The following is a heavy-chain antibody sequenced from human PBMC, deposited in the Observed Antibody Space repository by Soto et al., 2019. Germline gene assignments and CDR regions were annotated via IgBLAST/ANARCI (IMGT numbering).Heavy chain of an antibody. V-gene: IGHV3-21*01. J-gene: IGHJ5*02. D-gene: IGHD6-19*01. CDR1: GFTFSTYA. CDR2: ISYSGTDI. CDR3: ARHAVGHLGFWFVP. Sequence: EVQLVESGGGLVKPGGSLRLSCAASGFTFSTYALNWVRQAPGKGLEWVSSISYSGTDIYYADSVKGRFTISRDNAKNSSYLQMNSLSGDAAAVYYCARHAVGHLGFWFVPWGQGTLVTVCS.